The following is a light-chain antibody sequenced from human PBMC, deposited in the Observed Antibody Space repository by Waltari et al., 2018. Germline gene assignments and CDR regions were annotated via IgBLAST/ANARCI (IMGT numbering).Light chain of an antibody. V-gene: IGLV2-23*02. J-gene: IGLJ3*02. CDR1: SSALGLYDF. CDR2: EVT. Sequence: QSALTQPASVSGSPGPSIPIPCTGTSSALGLYDFVPWYQHHPGKAPKLILYEVTKRPSGVSDRFSGSKSGNTASLTISGLQAEDDADYYCYSSAMSAFVVFGGGTKLTVL. CDR3: YSSAMSAFVV.